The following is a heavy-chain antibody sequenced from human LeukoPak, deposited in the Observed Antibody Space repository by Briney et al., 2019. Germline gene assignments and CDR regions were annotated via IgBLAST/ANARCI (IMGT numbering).Heavy chain of an antibody. Sequence: SETLSLTCAVYGGSISGYYWSWIRQPPGKGLEWVGEIHYTGATSYSPSLTSRATISIDASKNQFSLKLNSVTAADTAVYYCARGNILTGYCFDYWGQGSLVTVSS. CDR3: ARGNILTGYCFDY. J-gene: IGHJ4*02. CDR1: GGSISGYY. V-gene: IGHV4-34*01. D-gene: IGHD3-9*01. CDR2: IHYTGAT.